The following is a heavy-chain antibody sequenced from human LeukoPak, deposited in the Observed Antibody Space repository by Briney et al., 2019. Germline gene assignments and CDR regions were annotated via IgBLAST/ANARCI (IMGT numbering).Heavy chain of an antibody. V-gene: IGHV3-53*01. CDR2: IRVGDVT. CDR1: GFAVSNKF. Sequence: GGFLRLSCAASGFAVSNKFMYWVRQAPGKGLEWVSVIRVGDVTHYADSVKGRFTTSRDTSKNTVYLQMESLRVEDTAVYYCAREDNGGATDDGFDVWGHGTVVIVSS. D-gene: IGHD3-16*01. J-gene: IGHJ3*01. CDR3: AREDNGGATDDGFDV.